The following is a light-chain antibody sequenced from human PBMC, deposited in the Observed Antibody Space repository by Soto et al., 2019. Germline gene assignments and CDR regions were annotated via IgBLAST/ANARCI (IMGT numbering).Light chain of an antibody. CDR3: QHYSSSPPAIT. Sequence: EIVLTQSPGTLSWSPGERAAVSCRASQSFTSGYLAWYQQQPNQAPRLLIYGASYRATGIPDRFSGGGSGTDFTLTISRLEPEDFAVYYCQHYSSSPPAITFGQGTRLEIK. CDR1: QSFTSGY. J-gene: IGKJ5*01. CDR2: GAS. V-gene: IGKV3-20*01.